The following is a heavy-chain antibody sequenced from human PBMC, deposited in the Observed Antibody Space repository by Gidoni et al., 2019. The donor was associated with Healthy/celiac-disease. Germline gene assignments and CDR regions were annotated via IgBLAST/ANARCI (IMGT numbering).Heavy chain of an antibody. V-gene: IGHV3-30*04. CDR2: ISYDGSNK. D-gene: IGHD6-19*01. Sequence: QVQLVEPGGGVVQPGRCLRLSCAASGFTFSSSAMHWVRQAPGKGLEWVAVISYDGSNKYYADSVKGRFTISRDNAKNTLYLQMNSLRAEDTAVYYCARCQAREWLVYYYFDYWGQGTLVTVSS. CDR1: GFTFSSSA. J-gene: IGHJ4*02. CDR3: ARCQAREWLVYYYFDY.